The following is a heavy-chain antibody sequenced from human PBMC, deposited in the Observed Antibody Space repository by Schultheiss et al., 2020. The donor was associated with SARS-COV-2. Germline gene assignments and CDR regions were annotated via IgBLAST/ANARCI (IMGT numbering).Heavy chain of an antibody. CDR2: ISGSSGSTI. D-gene: IGHD1-26*01. CDR3: ATTLGRFIVGATGGWFDP. Sequence: GGSLRLSCAASGFTFSSYDMHWVRQATGKGLEWVSAISGSSGSTIYYADSVKGRFTISRDNAKNSLYLQMNSLRAEDTAVYYCATTLGRFIVGATGGWFDPWGQGTLVTVSS. V-gene: IGHV3-48*04. CDR1: GFTFSSYD. J-gene: IGHJ5*02.